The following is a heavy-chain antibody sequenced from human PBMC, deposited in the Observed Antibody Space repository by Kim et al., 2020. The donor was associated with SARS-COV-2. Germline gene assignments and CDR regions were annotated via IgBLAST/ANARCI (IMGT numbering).Heavy chain of an antibody. V-gene: IGHV4-34*01. J-gene: IGHJ4*02. CDR2: NHSGST. CDR3: ATRDY. Sequence: NHSGSTNYNPSLKSRVTISVDTSKNQFSLKLGSVTAADTAVYYCATRDYWGQGTLVTVSS.